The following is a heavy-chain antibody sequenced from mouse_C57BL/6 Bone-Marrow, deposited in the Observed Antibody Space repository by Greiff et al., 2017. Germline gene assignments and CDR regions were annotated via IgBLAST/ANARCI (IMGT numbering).Heavy chain of an antibody. CDR2: ISSGGSYT. D-gene: IGHD2-4*01. CDR1: GFTFSSYG. V-gene: IGHV5-6*01. CDR3: ARRDYDRTWFAY. J-gene: IGHJ3*01. Sequence: EVQVVESGGDLVKPGGSLKLSCAASGFTFSSYGMSWVRQTPDKRLEWVATISSGGSYTYYPDSVKGRFTISRDNAKNTLYLQMSSLKSEDTAMYYCARRDYDRTWFAYWGQGTLVTVSA.